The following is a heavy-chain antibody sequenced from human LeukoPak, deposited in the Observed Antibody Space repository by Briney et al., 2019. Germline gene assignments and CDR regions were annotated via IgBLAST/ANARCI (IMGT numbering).Heavy chain of an antibody. Sequence: PGGSLRLSCAASGFTFSSYAMSWVRQPPGKGLEWVSAISGSGGSTYYADSVKGRFTISRDNSKNTLYLQMNSLRAEDTAVYYCAKPVPLEVASTGGFDYWGQGTLVTVSS. CDR2: ISGSGGST. J-gene: IGHJ4*02. D-gene: IGHD6-19*01. CDR1: GFTFSSYA. CDR3: AKPVPLEVASTGGFDY. V-gene: IGHV3-23*01.